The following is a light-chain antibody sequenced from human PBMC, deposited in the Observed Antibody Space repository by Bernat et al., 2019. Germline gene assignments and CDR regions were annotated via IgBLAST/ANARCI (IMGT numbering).Light chain of an antibody. CDR2: DVN. J-gene: IGLJ1*01. CDR3: CSCAGSPTYV. Sequence: QSALTQPASVSGSPGQSITISCTGTSSDVGSYNRVSWYQQYPGKAPKLMIYDVNKRPSGVSDRFSGSKSGHTASLTSSGLQAEDEADYYCCSCAGSPTYVFGTGTKVTVL. V-gene: IGLV2-23*02. CDR1: SSDVGSYNR.